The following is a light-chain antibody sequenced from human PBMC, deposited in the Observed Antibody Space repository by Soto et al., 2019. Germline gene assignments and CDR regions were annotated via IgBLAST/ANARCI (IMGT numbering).Light chain of an antibody. J-gene: IGKJ2*01. V-gene: IGKV2-24*01. CDR2: KIS. CDR3: MHATEFPPGYT. CDR1: QSLVHSDGSTH. Sequence: DIVMTQTPLSSPVTLGQSASISCRSSQSLVHSDGSTHLSWLQQRPGQPPRLLIYKISNRLSGVPDRFRGRGAGTEFKLKISRVEAEDFRVYYCMHATEFPPGYTFGQGTKLEIK.